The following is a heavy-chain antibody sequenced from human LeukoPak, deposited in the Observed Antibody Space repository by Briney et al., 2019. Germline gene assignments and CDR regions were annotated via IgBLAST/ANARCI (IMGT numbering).Heavy chain of an antibody. CDR1: GGSFSGYY. CDR3: ARHGAIAVAGTSYGALDY. V-gene: IGHV4-34*01. D-gene: IGHD6-19*01. Sequence: SETLSLTCAVYGGSFSGYYWSWIRRPPGKGLEWIGEINHSGSTNYNPSLKSRVTISVDTSKNQFSLKLSSVTAADTAVYYCARHGAIAVAGTSYGALDYWGQGTLVTVSS. J-gene: IGHJ4*02. CDR2: INHSGST.